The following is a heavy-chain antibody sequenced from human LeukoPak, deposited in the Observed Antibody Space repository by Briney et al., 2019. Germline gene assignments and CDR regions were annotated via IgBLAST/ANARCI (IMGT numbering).Heavy chain of an antibody. V-gene: IGHV3-48*03. Sequence: GRSLRLSCAASGFTFSSYEMNWVRQAPGKELEWVSYISRSGSTIFSADSVKGRFTISRDNAKNTVYLQMNSLRADDTAVYYCARPTTTSSLSSSFLHWGQGTLATVSS. CDR3: ARPTTTSSLSSSFLH. J-gene: IGHJ1*01. D-gene: IGHD1-1*01. CDR1: GFTFSSYE. CDR2: ISRSGSTI.